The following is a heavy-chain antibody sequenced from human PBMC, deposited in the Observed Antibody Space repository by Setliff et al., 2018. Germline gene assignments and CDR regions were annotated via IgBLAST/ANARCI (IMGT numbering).Heavy chain of an antibody. CDR2: LHTSGST. Sequence: SETLSLTCAVSGGSISSGSYYWSWIRQPAGKGLEWVGRLHTSGSTNYNPPLKGRVTISVDTSKNQFSLILRSVTAADTAVYYCARGRMRGSCSGPSCTYDPFDIWGQGTPVTVSS. CDR3: ARGRMRGSCSGPSCTYDPFDI. J-gene: IGHJ3*02. V-gene: IGHV4-61*02. CDR1: GGSISSGSYY. D-gene: IGHD2-2*01.